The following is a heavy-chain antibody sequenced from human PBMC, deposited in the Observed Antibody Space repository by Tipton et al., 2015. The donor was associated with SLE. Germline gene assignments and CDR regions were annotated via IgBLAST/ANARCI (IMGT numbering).Heavy chain of an antibody. D-gene: IGHD3-9*01. CDR1: GGSFSGYY. J-gene: IGHJ3*02. CDR2: IYYSGST. CDR3: ASLRYFDWPQGHYAFDI. V-gene: IGHV4-34*01. Sequence: TLSLTCAVYGGSFSGYYWSWIRQPPGKGLEWIGYIYYSGSTNYNPSLKSRVTISVDTSKNQFSLKLSSVTAANTAVYYCASLRYFDWPQGHYAFDIWGQGTMVTVSS.